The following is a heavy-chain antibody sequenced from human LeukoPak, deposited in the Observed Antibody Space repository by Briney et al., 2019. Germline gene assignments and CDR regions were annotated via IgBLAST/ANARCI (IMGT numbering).Heavy chain of an antibody. CDR2: INHSGST. V-gene: IGHV4-34*01. J-gene: IGHJ4*02. D-gene: IGHD3-10*01. CDR1: GGSLSSYY. CDR3: ARLGRVRGVMASY. Sequence: ASETLSLTCSVSGGSLSSYYWSWIRQPPGKGLVWIGEINHSGSTNYNPSLKSRVTISVDTSKNQFSLKLSSVTAADTAVYYCARLGRVRGVMASYWGQGTLVTVSS.